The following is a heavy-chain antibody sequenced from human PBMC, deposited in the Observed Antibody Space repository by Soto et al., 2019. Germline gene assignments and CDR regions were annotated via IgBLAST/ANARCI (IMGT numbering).Heavy chain of an antibody. CDR2: IIPIFGTA. CDR1: GGTFSSYA. D-gene: IGHD2-15*01. Sequence: QVQLVQSGAEVKKPGSSVKVSCKASGGTFSSYAISWVRQAPGQGLEWMGGIIPIFGTANYAQKFQGRVTITADESTSTAYMELSSLRSEYTAVYYCARDYDCSGGSCLKRNWFDTWGQGTLVTV. J-gene: IGHJ5*02. CDR3: ARDYDCSGGSCLKRNWFDT. V-gene: IGHV1-69*01.